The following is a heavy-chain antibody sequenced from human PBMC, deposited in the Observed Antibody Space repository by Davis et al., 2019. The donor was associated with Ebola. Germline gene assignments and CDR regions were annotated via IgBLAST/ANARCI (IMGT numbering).Heavy chain of an antibody. CDR3: ARAGRITGTSWFDP. V-gene: IGHV1-24*01. D-gene: IGHD1-7*01. J-gene: IGHJ5*02. CDR1: GYTLTELS. CDR2: FDPEDGET. Sequence: AASVKVSCKVSGYTLTELSMHWVRQAPGKGLEWMGGFDPEDGETIYAQKFQGRVTITRDTSASTAYMELSSLRSEDTAVYYCARAGRITGTSWFDPWGQGTLVTVSS.